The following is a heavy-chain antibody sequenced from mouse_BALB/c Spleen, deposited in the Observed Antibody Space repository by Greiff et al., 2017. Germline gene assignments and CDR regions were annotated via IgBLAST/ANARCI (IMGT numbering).Heavy chain of an antibody. CDR3: ARDRGEFAY. CDR2: INSNGGST. Sequence: EVQRVESGGGLVQPGGSLKLSCAASGFTFSSYGMSWVRQTPDKRLELVATINSNGGSTYYPDSVKGRFTISRDNAKNTLYLQMSSLKSEDTAMYYCARDRGEFAYWGQGTLVTVSA. J-gene: IGHJ3*01. CDR1: GFTFSSYG. V-gene: IGHV5-6-3*01.